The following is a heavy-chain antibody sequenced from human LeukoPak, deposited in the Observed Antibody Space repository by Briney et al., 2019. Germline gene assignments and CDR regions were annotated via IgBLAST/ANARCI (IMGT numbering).Heavy chain of an antibody. CDR2: INPSGGST. J-gene: IGHJ4*02. CDR1: GYTFTSYY. V-gene: IGHV1-46*01. D-gene: IGHD6-19*01. CDR3: ARGKAGYSSGWYGFDY. Sequence: ASVKVSCKASGYTFTSYYMHWVRQAPGQGLEWMGIINPSGGSTSYAQKFQGRVTMTRDMSTSTVYMELSSLRAEDTAVYYCARGKAGYSSGWYGFDYWGQGTLVTVSS.